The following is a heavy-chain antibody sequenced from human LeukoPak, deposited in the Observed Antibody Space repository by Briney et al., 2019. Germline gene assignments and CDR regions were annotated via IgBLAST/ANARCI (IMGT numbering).Heavy chain of an antibody. CDR3: ARGTNRGARAFDI. V-gene: IGHV4-59*01. J-gene: IGHJ3*02. D-gene: IGHD1-14*01. CDR1: GSSMNLYS. CDR2: IYYSGST. Sequence: PSETLSLTCSVSGSSMNLYSWNWIRQPPGKGLEWIGYIYYSGSTNYNPSLKSRVTISVDTSKNQFSLKLSSVTAADTAVYYCARGTNRGARAFDIWGQGTMVTVSS.